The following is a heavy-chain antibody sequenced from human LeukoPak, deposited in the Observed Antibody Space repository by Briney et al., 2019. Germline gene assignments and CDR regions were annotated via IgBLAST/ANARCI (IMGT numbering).Heavy chain of an antibody. J-gene: IGHJ4*02. CDR2: INPNSGGT. V-gene: IGHV1-2*02. CDR1: GYSFTGYY. D-gene: IGHD4-17*01. CDR3: ARARYGDLYFNS. Sequence: ASVKVSCKASGYSFTGYYMHWVRQAPGQGLEWMGWINPNSGGTNYSQKFQGRVTMTRDTSISTAYMELTRLRSDDTAVYYCARARYGDLYFNSWGQGTLVTVSS.